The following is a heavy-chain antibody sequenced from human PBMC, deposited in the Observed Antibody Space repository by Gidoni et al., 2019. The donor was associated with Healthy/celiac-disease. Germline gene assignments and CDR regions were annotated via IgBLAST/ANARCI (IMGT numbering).Heavy chain of an antibody. V-gene: IGHV4-39*01. CDR1: GGSISSSSYY. CDR2: IYYSGST. J-gene: IGHJ4*02. CDR3: ARHPYSSGWYGDFDY. D-gene: IGHD6-19*01. Sequence: QLQLQESGPGLVKPSETLSLTCTVSGGSISSSSYYWGWIRQPPGKGLEWIGSIYYSGSTYYNPSLKSRVTISVDTSKNQFSLKLSSVTAADTAVYYCARHPYSSGWYGDFDYWGQGTLVTVSS.